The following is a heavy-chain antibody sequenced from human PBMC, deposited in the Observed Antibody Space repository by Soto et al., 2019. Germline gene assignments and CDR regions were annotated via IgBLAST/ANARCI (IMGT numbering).Heavy chain of an antibody. CDR3: AKVHPRPPDDY. CDR1: GCTFSSYA. CDR2: ISGSGGST. V-gene: IGHV3-23*01. J-gene: IGHJ4*02. Sequence: GVPLRLSWAASGCTFSSYAMSWVSQAPGKGLEWVSAISGSGGSTYYADSVKGRFTISRDNSKNTLYLQMNSLRAEDTAVYYCAKVHPRPPDDYWGQGTLVTVSS. D-gene: IGHD6-6*01.